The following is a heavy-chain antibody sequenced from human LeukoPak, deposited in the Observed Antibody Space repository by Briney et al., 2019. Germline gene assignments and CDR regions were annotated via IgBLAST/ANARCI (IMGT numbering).Heavy chain of an antibody. V-gene: IGHV3-64*01. CDR2: INRDAGST. D-gene: IGHD1-26*01. J-gene: IGHJ4*02. CDR1: GFTFNTYS. CDR3: ARRGNGNYLIDY. Sequence: GGSLRLSCEASGFTFNTYSMHWVRQAPGKGLEFVASINRDAGSTYYSSSVKGRFTISRDNSKNTLYLQMGSLRPEDTAVYYCARRGNGNYLIDYWGQGTLVTVSS.